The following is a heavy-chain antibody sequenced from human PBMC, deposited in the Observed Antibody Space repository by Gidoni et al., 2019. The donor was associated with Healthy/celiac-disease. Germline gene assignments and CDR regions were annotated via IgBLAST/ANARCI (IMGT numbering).Heavy chain of an antibody. CDR1: GFTFSSYG. Sequence: QVKLVESGGGVVQPGRSRRLSCAASGFTFSSYGMHWVRQAPGKGLEWVAVIWYDGSNKYYADSVKGRFTISRDNSKNTLYLQMNSLRAEDTAVYYCARDRPQNYGMDVWGQGTTVTVSS. CDR3: ARDRPQNYGMDV. D-gene: IGHD6-6*01. V-gene: IGHV3-33*01. CDR2: IWYDGSNK. J-gene: IGHJ6*02.